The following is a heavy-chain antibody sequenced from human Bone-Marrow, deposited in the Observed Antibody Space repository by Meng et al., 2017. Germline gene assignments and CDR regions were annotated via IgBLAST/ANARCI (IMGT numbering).Heavy chain of an antibody. CDR2: IYYSGST. Sequence: LHLEEAAPGLVKPSETLSLTCTVSGGSISSSSYYWGWIRQSPGKGLEWIGSIYYSGSTYYNPSLKSRVTISVDTSKNQFSLKLSSVTAADTAVYYCARDPTAYDASPSIWGQGTMVTVSS. CDR3: ARDPTAYDASPSI. D-gene: IGHD2-21*01. V-gene: IGHV4-39*07. CDR1: GGSISSSSYY. J-gene: IGHJ3*02.